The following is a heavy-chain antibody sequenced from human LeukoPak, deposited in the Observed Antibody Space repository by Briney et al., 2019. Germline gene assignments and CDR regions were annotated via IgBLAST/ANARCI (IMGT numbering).Heavy chain of an antibody. V-gene: IGHV3-21*01. D-gene: IGHD2-15*01. Sequence: PGGSLRLPCAASGFTFSSYSMNWVRQAPGKGLEWVSSISSSSSYVYYADSVKGRFTISRDNTKNSLYLQMNSLRAEDTAVYYCAKDGAPYCSGATCYSAADYWGQGTLVTVSS. CDR3: AKDGAPYCSGATCYSAADY. CDR1: GFTFSSYS. CDR2: ISSSSSYV. J-gene: IGHJ4*02.